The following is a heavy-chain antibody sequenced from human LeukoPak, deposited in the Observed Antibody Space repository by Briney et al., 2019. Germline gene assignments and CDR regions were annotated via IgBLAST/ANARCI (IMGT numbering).Heavy chain of an antibody. CDR3: ARGLGYCSGGSCYISWFDP. V-gene: IGHV4-59*12. D-gene: IGHD2-15*01. J-gene: IGHJ5*02. CDR1: GGSISSYY. Sequence: SETLSLTCTVSGGSISSYYWGWIRQPPGKELEWIGYIYYSGSTYYNPSLKSRVTISVDTSKNQFSLKLSSVTAADTAVYYCARGLGYCSGGSCYISWFDPWGQGTLVTVSS. CDR2: IYYSGST.